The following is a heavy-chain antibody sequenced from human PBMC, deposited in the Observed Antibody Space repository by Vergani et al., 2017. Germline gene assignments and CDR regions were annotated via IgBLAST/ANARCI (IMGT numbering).Heavy chain of an antibody. J-gene: IGHJ4*02. CDR1: GFTFSSYA. V-gene: IGHV3-9*01. D-gene: IGHD3-3*01. Sequence: EVQLLESGGGLVQPGGSLRLSCAASGFTFSSYAMHWVRQAPGKGLEWVSGISWNSGSIGYADSVKGRFTISRDNAKNSLYLQMNSLRAEDTALYYCAKTDYDFWSGYLNWGQGTLVTVSS. CDR2: ISWNSGSI. CDR3: AKTDYDFWSGYLN.